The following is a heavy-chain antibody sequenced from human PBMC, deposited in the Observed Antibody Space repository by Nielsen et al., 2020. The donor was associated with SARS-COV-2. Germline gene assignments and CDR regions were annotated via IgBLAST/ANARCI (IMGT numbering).Heavy chain of an antibody. D-gene: IGHD6-13*01. CDR3: ARTIAAAGAIDY. Sequence: GGSLRLSCSASGFTFSSTWMHWVRQAPGKGLEWVAVIWYDGSNKYYADSVKGRFTISRDNSKNTLYLQMNSLRAEDTAVYYCARTIAAAGAIDYWGQGTLVTVSS. J-gene: IGHJ4*02. CDR1: GFTFSSTW. CDR2: IWYDGSNK. V-gene: IGHV3-33*08.